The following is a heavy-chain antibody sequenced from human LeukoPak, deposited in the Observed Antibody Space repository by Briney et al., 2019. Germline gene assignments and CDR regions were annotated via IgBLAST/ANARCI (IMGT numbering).Heavy chain of an antibody. V-gene: IGHV3-23*01. D-gene: IGHD6-6*01. CDR2: ISGSGGST. CDR3: AKDPYSSSLNDAFDI. J-gene: IGHJ3*02. Sequence: GGSLRLSCAASGFTFSSYAMSWVRQAPGKGLGWVSAISGSGGSTYYADSVKGRFTISRDNSKNTLYLQMNSLRAEDTAVYYCAKDPYSSSLNDAFDIWGQGTMVTVSS. CDR1: GFTFSSYA.